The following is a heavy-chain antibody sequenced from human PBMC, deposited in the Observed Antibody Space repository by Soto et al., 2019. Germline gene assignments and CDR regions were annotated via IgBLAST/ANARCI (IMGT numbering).Heavy chain of an antibody. CDR1: GYSFTSYW. D-gene: IGHD1-1*01. CDR2: IYPGDSHT. V-gene: IGHV5-51*01. J-gene: IGHJ3*02. CDR3: ARRGVQDGFDI. Sequence: PGESLKISCKGSGYSFTSYWIGWVRQMPGKGLEWMGIIYPGDSHTRYSPSFQGQVTISADKSINTAYLQWSSLKASDPAIYYWARRGVQDGFDIWGQGTMVTVSS.